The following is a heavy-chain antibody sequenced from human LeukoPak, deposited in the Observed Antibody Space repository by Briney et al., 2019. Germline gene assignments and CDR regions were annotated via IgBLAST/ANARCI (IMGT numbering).Heavy chain of an antibody. CDR1: GGSFRSYY. CDR3: ARVVVVAATVDY. J-gene: IGHJ4*02. CDR2: IYYSGST. D-gene: IGHD2-15*01. V-gene: IGHV4-59*08. Sequence: SETLSLTCTVSGGSFRSYYWSWIRQPPGRGLEWIGYIYYSGSTNYNPSLKSRVTISVDTSKNQFSLKLSSVTAADTAVYYCARVVVVAATVDYWGQGTLVTVSS.